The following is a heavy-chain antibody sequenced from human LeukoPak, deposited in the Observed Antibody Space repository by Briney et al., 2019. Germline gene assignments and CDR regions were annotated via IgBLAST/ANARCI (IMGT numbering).Heavy chain of an antibody. CDR2: IYYSGST. J-gene: IGHJ4*02. CDR3: ARVGGSGWFDY. V-gene: IGHV4-39*01. D-gene: IGHD6-19*01. Sequence: SETLSLTCTVSGGSISSSSYYWGWIRQPPGKGLEWIGSIYYSGSTYYNPSLKSRVTISVDTSKNQFSLRLSSVTAADTAVYYCARVGGSGWFDYWGQGTLVAASS. CDR1: GGSISSSSYY.